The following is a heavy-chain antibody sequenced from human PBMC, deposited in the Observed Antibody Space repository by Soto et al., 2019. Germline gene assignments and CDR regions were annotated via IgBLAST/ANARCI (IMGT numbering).Heavy chain of an antibody. V-gene: IGHV3-23*01. J-gene: IGHJ6*02. D-gene: IGHD2-21*01. CDR2: IGTSGTPT. Sequence: DVQLLESGGDLVQPGGSLRLSCIASGFTFRSYAMAWVRQAPGEDLEWVSAIGTSGTPTLYADSVKSRFSISRDDSRNTVSRQMNSRGVEDTATYYCTRILWSSRRDALDIWGQGTTVTVSS. CDR1: GFTFRSYA. CDR3: TRILWSSRRDALDI.